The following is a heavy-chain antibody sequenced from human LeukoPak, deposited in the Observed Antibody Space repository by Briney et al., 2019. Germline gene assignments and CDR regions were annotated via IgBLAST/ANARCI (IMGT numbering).Heavy chain of an antibody. V-gene: IGHV1-2*02. Sequence: GASVKVSCKASGYTFTCYYMHWVRQAPGQGLEWMGWINPNSGGTNYAQKFQGRVTMTRDTSISTAYMELSGLRSDDTAVYYCANKLRGANNWFDPWGQGTLVTVSS. D-gene: IGHD1-26*01. CDR2: INPNSGGT. CDR1: GYTFTCYY. J-gene: IGHJ5*02. CDR3: ANKLRGANNWFDP.